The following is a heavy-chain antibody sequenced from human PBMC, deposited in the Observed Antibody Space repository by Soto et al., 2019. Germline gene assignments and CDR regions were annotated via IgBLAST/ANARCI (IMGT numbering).Heavy chain of an antibody. CDR3: ARERTPRTGFEY. CDR2: IHITGAA. V-gene: IGHV4-59*13. Sequence: SETLSLTCPVSGSTITGYYWNLIRHPPGKGLEWIGCIHITGAANYNPSPKSRVTIPVDTSQNQFSLKLTSVTAADTAGYYCARERTPRTGFEYWGQGTLVTVS. D-gene: IGHD1-1*01. CDR1: GSTITGYY. J-gene: IGHJ4*02.